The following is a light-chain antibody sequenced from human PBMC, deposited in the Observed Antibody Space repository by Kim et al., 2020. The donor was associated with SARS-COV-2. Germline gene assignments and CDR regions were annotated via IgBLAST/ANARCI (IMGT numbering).Light chain of an antibody. J-gene: IGKJ1*01. CDR3: QQYNAYPWT. Sequence: EAVGDRATITGRAGQSVYTWLAWYQQKPGKTPNPLIYKASYLQNGAPSRFSGSGSGTEFTLTINSLQPDDFATYYCQQYNAYPWTFGQGTKVYIK. CDR1: QSVYTW. V-gene: IGKV1-5*03. CDR2: KAS.